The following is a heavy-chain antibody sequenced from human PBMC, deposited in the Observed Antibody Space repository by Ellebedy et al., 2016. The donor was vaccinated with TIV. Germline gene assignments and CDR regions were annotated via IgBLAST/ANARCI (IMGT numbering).Heavy chain of an antibody. CDR2: ISYDGSNK. CDR3: AKDTHYDI. Sequence: GGSLRLSCAASGFTFSSYSMNWVRQAPGKGLEPVAVISYDGSNKYYADSVNGRFTIPRENSKNTLYLQMNSLRVEDTAVYYCAKDTHYDIWGQGTLVTVSS. V-gene: IGHV3-30*18. J-gene: IGHJ4*02. D-gene: IGHD3-9*01. CDR1: GFTFSSYS.